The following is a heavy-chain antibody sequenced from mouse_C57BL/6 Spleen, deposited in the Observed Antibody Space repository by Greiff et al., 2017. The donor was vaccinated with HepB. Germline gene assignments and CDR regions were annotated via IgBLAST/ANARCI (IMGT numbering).Heavy chain of an antibody. CDR2: IHPSDSDT. D-gene: IGHD2-2*01. CDR3: AIQEVTRGFAY. J-gene: IGHJ3*01. V-gene: IGHV1-74*01. Sequence: VQLQQPGAELVKPGASVKVSCKASGYTFTSYWMHWVKQRPGQGLEWIGRIHPSDSDTNYNQKFKGKATLTVDISSSTAYMQLSSLTSEDSAVYYCAIQEVTRGFAYWGQGTLVTVSA. CDR1: GYTFTSYW.